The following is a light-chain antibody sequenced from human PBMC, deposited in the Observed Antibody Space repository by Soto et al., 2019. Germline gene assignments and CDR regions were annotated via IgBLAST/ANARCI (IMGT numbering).Light chain of an antibody. CDR1: SSVVGGYNY. CDR3: CSHAGSYTYV. V-gene: IGLV2-11*01. J-gene: IGLJ1*01. CDR2: DVT. Sequence: QSVLTQPRSVSGSPGQSLTISCTGTSSVVGGYNYVSWYQQHPGKVPKLMIYDVTKRPPGVPDRFSGSKSGNTASLTISGLQSEDEADYYCCSHAGSYTYVFGTGTKATVL.